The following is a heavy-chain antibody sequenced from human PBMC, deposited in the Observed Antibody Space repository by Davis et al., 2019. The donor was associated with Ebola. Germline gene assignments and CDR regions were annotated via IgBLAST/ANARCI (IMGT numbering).Heavy chain of an antibody. Sequence: GGSLRLSCAASGFTFSSYEMNWVRQAPGKGLEWVSYISSSGSTIYYADSVKGRFTISRDNAKNSLYLQMNILRAEDTAVYYCARVPPGYYGSGSYPGGQGTLVTVSS. CDR3: ARVPPGYYGSGSYP. V-gene: IGHV3-48*03. CDR2: ISSSGSTI. J-gene: IGHJ5*02. CDR1: GFTFSSYE. D-gene: IGHD3-10*01.